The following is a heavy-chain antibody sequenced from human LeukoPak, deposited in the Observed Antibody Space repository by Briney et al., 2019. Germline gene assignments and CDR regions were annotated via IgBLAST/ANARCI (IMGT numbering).Heavy chain of an antibody. V-gene: IGHV1-69*13. Sequence: SVKVSCKASGGTFSSYAISWVRQAPGQGLEWMGGIIPIFGTANYAQKFQGRVTITADESTSTAYMELSSLRSEDTAVYYCARGVVQINLLRFYTDVWGKGTTVSVSS. J-gene: IGHJ6*03. CDR2: IIPIFGTA. CDR1: GGTFSSYA. CDR3: ARGVVQINLLRFYTDV. D-gene: IGHD3-16*01.